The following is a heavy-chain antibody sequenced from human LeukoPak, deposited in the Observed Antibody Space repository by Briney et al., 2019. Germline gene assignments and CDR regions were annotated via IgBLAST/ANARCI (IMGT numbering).Heavy chain of an antibody. CDR1: GFTVSSYG. CDR3: ARDARGSGWYYFDY. J-gene: IGHJ4*02. D-gene: IGHD6-19*01. CDR2: IWYDGSNK. V-gene: IGHV3-33*01. Sequence: GGSLRLSCAASGFTVSSYGMHWIRQAPGKGLELVAVIWYDGSNKYYADSVKGRFTISRDNSKNTLYLQMNSLRAEDTAVYYCARDARGSGWYYFDYWGQGTLVTVSS.